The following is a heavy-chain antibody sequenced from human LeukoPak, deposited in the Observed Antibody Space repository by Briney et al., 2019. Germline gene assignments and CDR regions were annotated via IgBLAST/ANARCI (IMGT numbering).Heavy chain of an antibody. CDR2: ISGDGGST. D-gene: IGHD6-13*01. CDR1: GSTFDDYA. V-gene: IGHV3-43*02. J-gene: IGHJ6*02. Sequence: GRSLRLSCAASGSTFDDYAMHWVRQAPRKGLEWVTLISGDGGSTYYADSVKGRFTISRDNSKNSLYLQMNSLRTEDTALYYCAEDVEAAAGTVGMDVWGQGTTVTVSS. CDR3: AEDVEAAAGTVGMDV.